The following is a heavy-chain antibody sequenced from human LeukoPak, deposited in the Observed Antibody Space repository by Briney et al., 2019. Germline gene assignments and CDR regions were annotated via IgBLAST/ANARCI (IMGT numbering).Heavy chain of an antibody. CDR3: AKEDATRVWGDY. Sequence: GGSLRLSCAASGFTFSSYSMNWVRQAPGKGLEWVSYISSSSSTIYYADSVKGRFTISRDNSKNTLYLQMNSLRAEDTAVYYCAKEDATRVWGDYWGQGTLVTVSS. D-gene: IGHD5-24*01. CDR2: ISSSSSTI. J-gene: IGHJ4*02. V-gene: IGHV3-48*01. CDR1: GFTFSSYS.